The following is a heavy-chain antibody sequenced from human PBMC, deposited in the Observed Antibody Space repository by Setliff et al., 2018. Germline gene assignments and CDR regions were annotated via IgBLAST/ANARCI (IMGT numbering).Heavy chain of an antibody. V-gene: IGHV4-61*02. Sequence: PSETLSLTCTVTGGSFDSGTHYWSWIRQPAGKVPEWIGLIQGTGNTNYNPSLQSRATISMDTSKNQIPLKITSVTAADTALYSCAGTPARGTTWLSPFDYWGQGIQVTVSS. CDR3: AGTPARGTTWLSPFDY. CDR2: IQGTGNT. CDR1: GGSFDSGTHY. D-gene: IGHD3-9*01. J-gene: IGHJ4*02.